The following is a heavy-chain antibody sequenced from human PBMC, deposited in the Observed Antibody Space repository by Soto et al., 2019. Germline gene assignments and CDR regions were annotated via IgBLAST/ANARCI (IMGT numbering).Heavy chain of an antibody. CDR2: INPSGST. J-gene: IGHJ5*02. CDR3: ARQEMTTGYNWFDP. V-gene: IGHV4-4*07. D-gene: IGHD4-4*01. CDR1: GGSISTYY. Sequence: SETLSLTCTVSGGSISTYYWSWIRQPAGKGLEWLGRINPSGSTNYNPSLKTRVTMSVDTSNNQFSLSLSSMTAADTAVYYCARQEMTTGYNWFDPWGQGTLVTVSS.